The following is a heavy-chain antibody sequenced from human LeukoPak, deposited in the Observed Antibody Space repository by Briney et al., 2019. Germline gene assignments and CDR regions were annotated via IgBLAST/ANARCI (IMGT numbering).Heavy chain of an antibody. CDR3: ARERIVRATGAFDI. Sequence: PSETLSLTCTVSGGSISSYYWSWIRQPPGKGLEWIGYIYYSGSTNYNPSLKSRVTISVDTSKNQFSLKLSSVTAADTAVYYCARERIVRATGAFDIWGQGTMVTVSS. V-gene: IGHV4-59*01. J-gene: IGHJ3*02. D-gene: IGHD1-26*01. CDR2: IYYSGST. CDR1: GGSISSYY.